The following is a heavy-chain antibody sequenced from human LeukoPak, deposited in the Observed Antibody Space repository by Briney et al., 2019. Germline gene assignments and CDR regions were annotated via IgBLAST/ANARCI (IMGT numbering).Heavy chain of an antibody. V-gene: IGHV4-34*01. Sequence: PSETLSLTCAVYGGSFSGYYWSWSRQPPGKGLEWIGEINHSGSTNYNPSLKSRVTIPVDTSKNQFSLKLSSVTAADTAVYYCARPSPWYGSGVDYWGQGTLVTVSS. CDR2: INHSGST. CDR3: ARPSPWYGSGVDY. J-gene: IGHJ4*02. CDR1: GGSFSGYY. D-gene: IGHD6-19*01.